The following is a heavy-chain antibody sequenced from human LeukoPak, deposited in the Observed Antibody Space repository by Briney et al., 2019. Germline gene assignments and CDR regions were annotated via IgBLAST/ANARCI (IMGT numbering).Heavy chain of an antibody. J-gene: IGHJ1*01. V-gene: IGHV3-9*01. D-gene: IGHD2/OR15-2a*01. CDR2: ISWNSGSI. Sequence: GGSLRLSCAASGFTFDDYAMHWVRQAPGKGLEWVSGISWNSGSIGYADSVKGRFTISRDNARDTLYLQMNSLRVDDTAVYYCARVRGGNWGRGTLVTVSS. CDR1: GFTFDDYA. CDR3: ARVRGGN.